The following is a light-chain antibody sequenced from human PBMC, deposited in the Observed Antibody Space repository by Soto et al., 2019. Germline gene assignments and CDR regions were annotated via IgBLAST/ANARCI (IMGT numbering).Light chain of an antibody. Sequence: DIQMTQSPSSLSASVGDRVTITCRASQSISTYLHWYQQKPGKAPNLLIYAASTLQSWVPSRFSGSVSGTDFTLTISSLQPEDFATYFCQHGYSTPLTFGGGTNVGIK. CDR2: AAS. CDR1: QSISTY. V-gene: IGKV1-39*01. CDR3: QHGYSTPLT. J-gene: IGKJ4*01.